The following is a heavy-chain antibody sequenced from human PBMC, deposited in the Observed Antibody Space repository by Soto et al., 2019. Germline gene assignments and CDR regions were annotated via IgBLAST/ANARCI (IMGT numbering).Heavy chain of an antibody. CDR1: GFTFSSYA. Sequence: EVQLLESVGGLVQPGGSLRPSCAASGFTFSSYAMSWVRQAPGKGLEWVSAIIGSGGSTYYADSVKGRFTISRDNSKNTLYLQMNSLRAEDTAVYYCAKIWDCSGGICYRNALDIGGQGTMVTVSS. CDR2: IIGSGGST. V-gene: IGHV3-23*01. D-gene: IGHD2-15*01. CDR3: AKIWDCSGGICYRNALDI. J-gene: IGHJ3*02.